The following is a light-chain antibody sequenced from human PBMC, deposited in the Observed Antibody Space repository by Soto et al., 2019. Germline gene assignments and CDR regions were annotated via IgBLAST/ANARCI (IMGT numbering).Light chain of an antibody. CDR3: CSYAGSSTNWV. CDR1: SSDVGSYNL. CDR2: EVS. J-gene: IGLJ3*02. Sequence: QSALTQPASVSGSPGQSITISCTGTSSDVGSYNLVSWYQHHPGKAPKLMIYEVSKRPSGVSNRCSGSKSGNTASLTISGLQAEDEADYYCCSYAGSSTNWVFGGGTQLTVL. V-gene: IGLV2-23*02.